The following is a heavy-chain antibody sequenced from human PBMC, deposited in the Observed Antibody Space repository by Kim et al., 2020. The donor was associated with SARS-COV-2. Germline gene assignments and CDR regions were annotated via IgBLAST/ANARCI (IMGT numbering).Heavy chain of an antibody. V-gene: IGHV4-61*01. Sequence: SETLSLTCTVSGGSVSSGSYYWSWIRQPPGKGLEWIGYIYYSGSTNYKPSLKSRVTISVDTSKNQFSLKLSSVTAADTAVYYCARSPHILTGYYKGPFD. CDR3: ARSPHILTGYYKGPFD. J-gene: IGHJ4*01. CDR1: GGSVSSGSYY. CDR2: IYYSGST. D-gene: IGHD3-9*01.